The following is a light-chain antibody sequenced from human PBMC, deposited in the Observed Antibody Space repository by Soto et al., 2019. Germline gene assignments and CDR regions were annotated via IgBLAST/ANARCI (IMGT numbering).Light chain of an antibody. J-gene: IGLJ3*02. Sequence: QSVLTQPPSVSGAPGQRVTIYCTGSISNIGAGYDVHWYQQLPGTAPKLLIYGNSNRPSGVPDRFSGSKSGTSASLAITGLQAEDEADYYCQSYDSSLSGWVFGGGTKLTVL. CDR3: QSYDSSLSGWV. CDR1: ISNIGAGYD. CDR2: GNS. V-gene: IGLV1-40*01.